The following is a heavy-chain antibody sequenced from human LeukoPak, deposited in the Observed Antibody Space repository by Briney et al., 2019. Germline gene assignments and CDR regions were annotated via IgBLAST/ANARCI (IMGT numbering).Heavy chain of an antibody. J-gene: IGHJ4*02. D-gene: IGHD2-21*02. Sequence: GGSLRLSCAASGFTFDDYAMHWVRHAPGKGLEWVSGISWNSGSIGYADSVKGRFTISRDNAKNSLYLQVNSLRAEDTALYYCAKDITLVVTGFDYWGQGTLVTVSS. CDR3: AKDITLVVTGFDY. CDR2: ISWNSGSI. V-gene: IGHV3-9*01. CDR1: GFTFDDYA.